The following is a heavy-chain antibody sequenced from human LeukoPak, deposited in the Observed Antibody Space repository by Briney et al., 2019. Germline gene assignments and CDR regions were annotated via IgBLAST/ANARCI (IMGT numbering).Heavy chain of an antibody. CDR3: ARGGRYYGSGSYYNPIDY. J-gene: IGHJ4*02. Sequence: GGSLRLSCAASGFTFSSYDMHWVRQATGKGLEWVSAIGTAGDTYYPGSVKGRFTISRENAKNSLYLQMNSLRAGDTAVYYCARGGRYYGSGSYYNPIDYWGQETLVTVSS. CDR2: IGTAGDT. CDR1: GFTFSSYD. V-gene: IGHV3-13*01. D-gene: IGHD3-10*01.